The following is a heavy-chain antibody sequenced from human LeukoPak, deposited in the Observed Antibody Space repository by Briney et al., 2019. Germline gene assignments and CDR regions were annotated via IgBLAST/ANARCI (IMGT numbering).Heavy chain of an antibody. CDR2: INWNGGST. D-gene: IGHD4-23*01. CDR3: ARIATTVVTRGFFDY. V-gene: IGHV3-20*04. CDR1: GFTFSSYA. J-gene: IGHJ4*02. Sequence: GGSLRLSCAASGFTFSSYAMSWVRQAPGKGLEWVSGINWNGGSTGYADSVKGRFTISRDNAKNSLYLQMNSLRAEDTALYYCARIATTVVTRGFFDYWGQGTLVTVSS.